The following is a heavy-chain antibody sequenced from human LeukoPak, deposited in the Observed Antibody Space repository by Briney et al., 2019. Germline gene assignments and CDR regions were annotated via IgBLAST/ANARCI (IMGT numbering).Heavy chain of an antibody. J-gene: IGHJ2*01. D-gene: IGHD6-19*01. CDR2: IIPIFGTA. V-gene: IGHV1-69*05. CDR1: GGTFSSYA. Sequence: SSVKVSCKASGGTFSSYAISWVRQAPGQGLEWMGRIIPIFGTANYAQKFQGRVTITTDESTSTAYMELSSLRSEDTAVYYCARDQVAVAGTRYFDLWGHGTLVTVSS. CDR3: ARDQVAVAGTRYFDL.